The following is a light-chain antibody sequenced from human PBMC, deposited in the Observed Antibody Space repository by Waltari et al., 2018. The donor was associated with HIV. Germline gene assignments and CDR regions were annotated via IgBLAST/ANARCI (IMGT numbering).Light chain of an antibody. Sequence: DIQMTQSPSSLSASVGDRLTITCQASQDISTYLNWFQQKPGKAPKLLIYDVSNLETGVPSRFSGSGSGTDFNFTITGLQSEDFAIYYCQQYDDVPFTFGPGTKMDIK. CDR1: QDISTY. V-gene: IGKV1-33*01. CDR2: DVS. CDR3: QQYDDVPFT. J-gene: IGKJ3*01.